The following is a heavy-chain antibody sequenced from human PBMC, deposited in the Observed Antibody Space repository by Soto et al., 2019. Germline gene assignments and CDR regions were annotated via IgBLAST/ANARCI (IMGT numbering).Heavy chain of an antibody. CDR1: GGSVSSGSYY. CDR3: ARDGRSSGFDP. D-gene: IGHD3-22*01. V-gene: IGHV4-61*01. Sequence: SETLSLTCTVSGGSVSSGSYYWSWIRQPPGKGLEWIGYIYYSGSTNYNPSLKSRVTISVDTSKNQFSLKLSSVTAADTAVYYCARDGRSSGFDPWGQGTLVTVSS. CDR2: IYYSGST. J-gene: IGHJ5*02.